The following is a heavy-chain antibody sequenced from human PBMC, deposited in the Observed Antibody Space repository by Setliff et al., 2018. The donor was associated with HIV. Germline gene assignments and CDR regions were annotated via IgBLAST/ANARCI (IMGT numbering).Heavy chain of an antibody. V-gene: IGHV4-34*01. CDR1: GFTFSSYS. CDR2: INHSGST. J-gene: IGHJ4*02. Sequence: GSLRLSCAASGFTFSSYSMNWVRQAPGKGLEWIGEINHSGSTNYNPSLKSRATISVDTSKNQFSLKLSSVTAADTAVYYCARLVPPYYTVMARDYWGQGTLVTVSS. D-gene: IGHD5-18*01. CDR3: ARLVPPYYTVMARDY.